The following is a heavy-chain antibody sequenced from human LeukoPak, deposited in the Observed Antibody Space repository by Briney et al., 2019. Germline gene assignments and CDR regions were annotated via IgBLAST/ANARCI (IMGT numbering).Heavy chain of an antibody. CDR1: GGTFSSYA. V-gene: IGHV1-69*01. CDR3: ARGGDGDILTGYWPGDY. J-gene: IGHJ4*02. CDR2: IIPIFGTA. D-gene: IGHD3-9*01. Sequence: SVKVSCKASGGTFSSYAISWVRQAPGQGLEWMGGIIPIFGTANYAQKFQGRVTITADGSTSTAYMELSSLRSEDTAVYYCARGGDGDILTGYWPGDYWGQGTLVTVSS.